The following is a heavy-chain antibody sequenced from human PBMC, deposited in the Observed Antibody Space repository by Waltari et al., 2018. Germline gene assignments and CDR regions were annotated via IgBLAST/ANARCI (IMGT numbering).Heavy chain of an antibody. V-gene: IGHV4-34*01. J-gene: IGHJ5*02. CDR1: GGSFSGYY. D-gene: IGHD2-21*02. CDR2: INHSGRT. Sequence: QVQLQQWGAGLLKPSETLSLTCAVYGGSFSGYYWSWIRQPPGKGLEWIGEINHSGRTTYNTPLKSRVTISVDTSKDQFSLKLGYVTAADTAVYYCARGGGNSEAGAYNWFDPWGQGTLVTVSS. CDR3: ARGGGNSEAGAYNWFDP.